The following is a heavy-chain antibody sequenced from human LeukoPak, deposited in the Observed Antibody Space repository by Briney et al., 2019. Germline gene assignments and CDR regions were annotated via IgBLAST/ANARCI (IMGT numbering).Heavy chain of an antibody. CDR2: IYYSGST. CDR3: ARDRCSSTSCYVRNYYYYGMDV. Sequence: SETLSLTCTVSGGSISSGDYYWSWIRQPPGKGLEWIGYIYYSGSTYYNPSLKSRVTISVDTSKNQSSLKLSSVTAADTAVYYCARDRCSSTSCYVRNYYYYGMDVWGQGTTVTVSS. CDR1: GGSISSGDYY. J-gene: IGHJ6*02. V-gene: IGHV4-30-4*01. D-gene: IGHD2-2*01.